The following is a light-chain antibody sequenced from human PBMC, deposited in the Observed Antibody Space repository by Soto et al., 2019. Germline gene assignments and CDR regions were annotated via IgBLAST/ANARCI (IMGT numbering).Light chain of an antibody. CDR2: SSN. CDR1: SGSVSTTNY. V-gene: IGLV8-61*01. Sequence: QTVVTQEPSFSVSPGRTVTLTCGLSSGSVSTTNYPSWYQQTPGQAPRTLIYSSNTRSSGVPDRFSGSILGNKAALTITGAQADDESDYYCVLYMGSGIWVFGGGTKPTVL. J-gene: IGLJ3*02. CDR3: VLYMGSGIWV.